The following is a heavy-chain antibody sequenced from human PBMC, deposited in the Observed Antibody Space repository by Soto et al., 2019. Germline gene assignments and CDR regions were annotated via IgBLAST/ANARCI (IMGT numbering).Heavy chain of an antibody. CDR3: ARARPFTTRGGMDV. D-gene: IGHD3-22*01. CDR2: ISYDGSNK. V-gene: IGHV3-30-3*01. J-gene: IGHJ6*02. CDR1: GFTFSSYA. Sequence: GGSLRLSCAASGFTFSSYAMHWVRQAPGKGLEWVAVISYDGSNKYYADSVKGRFTISRDNSKNTLYLQMNSLRAEDTAVYYCARARPFTTRGGMDVWGQGTTVTVSS.